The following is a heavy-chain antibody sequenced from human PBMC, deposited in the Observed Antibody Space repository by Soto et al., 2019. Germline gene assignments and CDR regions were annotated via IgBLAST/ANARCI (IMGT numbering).Heavy chain of an antibody. Sequence: GASVKVSCKASGYTFTSYAMHWVRQAPGQRLEWMGWINAGNGNTKYSQKFQGRVTITRDTSASTAYMELSSLRSEDTAVYYCARMDSNSFRFANYYYGMAVWGQGTTVTVS. V-gene: IGHV1-3*01. CDR1: GYTFTSYA. CDR3: ARMDSNSFRFANYYYGMAV. J-gene: IGHJ6*02. CDR2: INAGNGNT. D-gene: IGHD6-6*01.